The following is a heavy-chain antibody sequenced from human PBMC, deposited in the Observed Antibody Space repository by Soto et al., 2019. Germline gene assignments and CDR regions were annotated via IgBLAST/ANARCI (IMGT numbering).Heavy chain of an antibody. CDR3: AGHPTVTYGMDV. D-gene: IGHD4-17*01. V-gene: IGHV5-51*01. J-gene: IGHJ6*02. Sequence: PGESLKISCKGSGYSFTSYWIGWVRQMPGKGLEWMGIIYPGDSDTRYSPSFQGQVTISADNSNSTAYLEWSSPQASDTAMYYCAGHPTVTYGMDVWGQGTTVTVSS. CDR2: IYPGDSDT. CDR1: GYSFTSYW.